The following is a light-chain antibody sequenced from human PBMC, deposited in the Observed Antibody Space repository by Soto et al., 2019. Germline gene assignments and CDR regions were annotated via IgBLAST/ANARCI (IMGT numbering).Light chain of an antibody. V-gene: IGLV1-47*02. CDR1: GRDLGDYY. J-gene: IGLJ3*02. Sequence: QSVLTQPASLSGSPGQSITISCTGTGRDLGDYYYVSWYHQLPGTAPKLLISDNDQRHSGVPDRFSGSKSGTSASLAISGLRSEDEADYFCTAWDDSLRGWMFGGGTKLTVL. CDR3: TAWDDSLRGWM. CDR2: DND.